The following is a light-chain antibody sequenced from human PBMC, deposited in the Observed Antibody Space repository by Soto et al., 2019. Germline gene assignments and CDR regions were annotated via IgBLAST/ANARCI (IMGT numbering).Light chain of an antibody. CDR3: QQYGSSTGT. V-gene: IGKV3-20*01. CDR2: GAS. Sequence: IVLTQFPGTLSLSPGERATLSCRASQRVFSNYLAWYQQKPGQAPRLLXYGASTRAHGSPDRFSGSGSGTDFTRTISRLEPEDFAVYYGQQYGSSTGTFGQGTKVDIK. J-gene: IGKJ1*01. CDR1: QRVFSNY.